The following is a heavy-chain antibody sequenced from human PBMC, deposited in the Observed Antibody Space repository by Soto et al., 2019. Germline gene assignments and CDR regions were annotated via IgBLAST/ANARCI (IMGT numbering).Heavy chain of an antibody. V-gene: IGHV4-34*01. D-gene: IGHD5-12*01. CDR1: GGSFSGYY. CDR3: AGRNSGYDLANDY. CDR2: INHSGST. J-gene: IGHJ4*02. Sequence: QVQLQQWGAGLLKPSETLSLTCAVYGGSFSGYYWSWIRQPPGKGLEWIGEINHSGSTNYNPSLKSRVTRSVDTSKNQFSLKPSSVTAADTAVYYCAGRNSGYDLANDYWGQGTLVTVSS.